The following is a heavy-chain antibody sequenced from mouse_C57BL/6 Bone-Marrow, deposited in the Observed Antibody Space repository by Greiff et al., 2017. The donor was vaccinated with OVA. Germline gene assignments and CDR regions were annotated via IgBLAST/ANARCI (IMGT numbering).Heavy chain of an antibody. V-gene: IGHV3-5*01. Sequence: VQLKESGPGLVKPSQTVFLTCTVTGISITTGNYRWSWIRQFPGNKLEWIGYIYYSGTITYNPSLTSRTTITRDTPKNQFFLEMNSLTAEDTATYYCARERGVKDWYFDVWGTGTTVTVSS. J-gene: IGHJ1*03. CDR3: ARERGVKDWYFDV. D-gene: IGHD2-2*01. CDR1: GISITTGNYR. CDR2: IYYSGTI.